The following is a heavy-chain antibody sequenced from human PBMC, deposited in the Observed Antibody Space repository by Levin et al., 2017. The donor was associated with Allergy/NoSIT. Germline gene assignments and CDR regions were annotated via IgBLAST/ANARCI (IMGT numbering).Heavy chain of an antibody. J-gene: IGHJ3*02. CDR2: IGTAGDT. CDR3: ARGSGYAFDI. D-gene: IGHD3-10*01. V-gene: IGHV3-13*04. CDR1: GFTFSNYD. Sequence: ESLKISCAASGFTFSNYDMHWVRQVTGKGLEWVSAIGTAGDTYYPGSVRGRFTISRENAKNSLYLQMNSLRAGDTAVYYCARGSGYAFDIWGQGTMVTVSS.